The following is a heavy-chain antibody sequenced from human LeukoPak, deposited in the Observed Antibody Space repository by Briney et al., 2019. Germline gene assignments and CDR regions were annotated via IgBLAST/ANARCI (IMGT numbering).Heavy chain of an antibody. V-gene: IGHV3-23*01. J-gene: IGHJ3*02. CDR1: GFTFSSYA. D-gene: IGHD6-19*01. CDR3: AKAYSSGLYTPPPDAFDI. Sequence: TGGSLRLSCAASGFTFSSYAMSWVRQAPGKGLDWVSAISGSGSSTFYADSVKGRFTVSRDNSKNTLYLQLNSLRAEDTAVYYCAKAYSSGLYTPPPDAFDIWGQGTMVTVSS. CDR2: ISGSGSST.